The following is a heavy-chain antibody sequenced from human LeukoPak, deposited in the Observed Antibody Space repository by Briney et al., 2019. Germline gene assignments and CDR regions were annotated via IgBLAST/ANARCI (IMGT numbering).Heavy chain of an antibody. D-gene: IGHD3-3*01. CDR1: GDSVSSNSVA. Sequence: SQTLSLTCAISGDSVSSNSVAWNWIRQSPSRGLEWLGRAYFRSKWYNDYAVSVKSRISINPDTSKNQFSLQLNSVTPEDTAVYYYARSQTGVAFDYWGQGTLVTVSS. CDR3: ARSQTGVAFDY. CDR2: AYFRSKWYN. V-gene: IGHV6-1*01. J-gene: IGHJ4*02.